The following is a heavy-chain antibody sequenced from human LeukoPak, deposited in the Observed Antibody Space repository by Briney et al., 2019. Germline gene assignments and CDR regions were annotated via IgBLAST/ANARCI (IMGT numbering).Heavy chain of an antibody. D-gene: IGHD2-15*01. V-gene: IGHV4-34*01. CDR3: ARTAPGYCSGGSCYLYYYYYYMDV. CDR1: GVSFSGYY. Sequence: PSETLSLTCAVYGVSFSGYYWSWIRQPPGKGLEWIGEINHSGSTNYNPSLKSRVTISVDTSKNQFSLKLSSVTAADTAVYYCARTAPGYCSGGSCYLYYYYYYMDVWGKGTTVTISS. CDR2: INHSGST. J-gene: IGHJ6*03.